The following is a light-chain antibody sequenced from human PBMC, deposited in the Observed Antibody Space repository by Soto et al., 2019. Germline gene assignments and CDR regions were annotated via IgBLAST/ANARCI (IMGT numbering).Light chain of an antibody. J-gene: IGKJ1*01. CDR2: GVS. CDR3: QQYGSSPRT. V-gene: IGKV3-20*01. CDR1: QSVRNN. Sequence: ELVMTQSPDTLSVSPGERATLLCRASQSVRNNLACYQQKPGQAPRLLIYGVSTRATGVPARFSGSGSGTDFTLTISRLEPEDFAVYYCQQYGSSPRTFGQGTKVDI.